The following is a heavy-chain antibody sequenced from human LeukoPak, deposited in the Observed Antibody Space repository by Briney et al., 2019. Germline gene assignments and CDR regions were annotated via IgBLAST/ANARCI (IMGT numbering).Heavy chain of an antibody. D-gene: IGHD1-26*01. V-gene: IGHV3-33*01. CDR1: GFTFRTYG. CDR2: IWSDGSNK. CDR3: ARDMWAPKWYFDL. Sequence: GGSLRLSCAASGFTFRTYGMHWVRQAPGKGLEWVAVIWSDGSNKEYVDSVKGRFTISRDNSRNTLSLQMNSLRGEDTAVYYCARDMWAPKWYFDLWGRGTLVTVSS. J-gene: IGHJ2*01.